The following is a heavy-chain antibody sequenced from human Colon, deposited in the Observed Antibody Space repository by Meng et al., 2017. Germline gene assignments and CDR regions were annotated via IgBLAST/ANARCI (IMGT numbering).Heavy chain of an antibody. CDR3: ARVRLDTAMVTLDY. CDR2: IYHSGST. J-gene: IGHJ4*02. D-gene: IGHD5-18*01. CDR1: GGSISSSNW. Sequence: GRLQETVPGLVKPSGTLSLTCAVSGGSISSSNWWSWVRQPPGKGLEWIGEIYHSGSTNYNPSLKSRVTISVDKSKNQFSLKLSSVTAADTAVYYCARVRLDTAMVTLDYWGQGTLVTVSS. V-gene: IGHV4-4*02.